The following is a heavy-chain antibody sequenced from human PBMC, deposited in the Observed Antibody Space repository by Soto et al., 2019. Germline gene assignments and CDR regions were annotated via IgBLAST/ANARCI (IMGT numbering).Heavy chain of an antibody. D-gene: IGHD2-21*02. Sequence: KTSETLSLTCTVSGGSISSGDYYWSWIRQPPGKGLEWIGYIYYSGSTYYNPSLKSRVTISVDTSKNQFSLKLSSVTAADTAVYYCARVPLLYCGGDCYSSEVDYWGQGTLVTVSS. V-gene: IGHV4-30-4*01. J-gene: IGHJ4*02. CDR3: ARVPLLYCGGDCYSSEVDY. CDR1: GGSISSGDYY. CDR2: IYYSGST.